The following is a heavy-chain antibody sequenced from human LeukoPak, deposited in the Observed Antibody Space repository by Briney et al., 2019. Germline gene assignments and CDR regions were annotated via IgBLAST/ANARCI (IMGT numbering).Heavy chain of an antibody. Sequence: GGSLRLSCAASGFTFSSYAMSWVRQAPGKGLEWVSAISGSGGSTYYADSVKGRFTISRDNSKNTLYLQMNGLRAEDTAVYYCAKGALSMIVVVTWSDYWGQGTLVTVSS. J-gene: IGHJ4*02. CDR3: AKGALSMIVVVTWSDY. CDR1: GFTFSSYA. V-gene: IGHV3-23*01. D-gene: IGHD3-22*01. CDR2: ISGSGGST.